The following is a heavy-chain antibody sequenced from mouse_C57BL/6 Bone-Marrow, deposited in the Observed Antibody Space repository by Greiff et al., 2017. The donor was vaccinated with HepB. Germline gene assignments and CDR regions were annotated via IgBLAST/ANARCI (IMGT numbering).Heavy chain of an antibody. CDR1: GFTFSDYY. CDR3: ARRGDYDVNYYAMDY. Sequence: EVHLVESGGGLVQPGGSLKLSCAASGFTFSDYYMYWVRQTPEKRLEWVAYISNGGGSTYYPDTVKGRSTISRDNAKNTLYLQMSRLKSEDTAMYYCARRGDYDVNYYAMDYWGQGTSVTVSS. J-gene: IGHJ4*01. CDR2: ISNGGGST. V-gene: IGHV5-12*01. D-gene: IGHD2-4*01.